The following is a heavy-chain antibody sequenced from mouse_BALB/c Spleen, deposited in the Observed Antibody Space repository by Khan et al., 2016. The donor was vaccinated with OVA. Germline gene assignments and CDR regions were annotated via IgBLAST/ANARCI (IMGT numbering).Heavy chain of an antibody. Sequence: EVQLQESGPGLVKPSQSLSLTCTVTGYSITSDYAWNWIRQFPGNKLEWMGYINYSGSISYNPSLKSRFSITRDTSKNQFFLKLNSVTTEDTATYYCARWFTYWGQGTLVTVSA. CDR2: INYSGSI. CDR1: GYSITSDYA. CDR3: ARWFTY. J-gene: IGHJ3*01. V-gene: IGHV3-2*02.